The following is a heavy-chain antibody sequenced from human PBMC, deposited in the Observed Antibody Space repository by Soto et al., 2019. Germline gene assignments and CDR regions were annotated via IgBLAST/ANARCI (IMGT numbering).Heavy chain of an antibody. CDR2: IDPSDSYT. CDR1: GYSFTSYW. J-gene: IGHJ5*02. V-gene: IGHV5-10-1*01. D-gene: IGHD2-8*02. CDR3: GRQYCTASTCDGWFDP. Sequence: HGESLKISCKGSGYSFTSYWISWVRQMPGKGLEWMGRIDPSDSYTNYSPSFQGHVSISADKSISTAYLQWSSLEASDTAIYYCGRQYCTASTCDGWFDPWGQGTLVTVSS.